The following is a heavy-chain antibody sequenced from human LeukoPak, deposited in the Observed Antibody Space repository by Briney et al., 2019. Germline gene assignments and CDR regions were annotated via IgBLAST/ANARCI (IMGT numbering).Heavy chain of an antibody. Sequence: ASVKVSCKASGYTFTSYYMHWVRQAPGQGLEWMGIINPSGGSTSYAQKFQGRVTMTRDTSTSTVYMELSSLRSEDTGVYYCAIEKADYYYYYGMDVWGQGTTVTVSS. V-gene: IGHV1-46*01. J-gene: IGHJ6*02. CDR3: AIEKADYYYYYGMDV. CDR2: INPSGGST. CDR1: GYTFTSYY.